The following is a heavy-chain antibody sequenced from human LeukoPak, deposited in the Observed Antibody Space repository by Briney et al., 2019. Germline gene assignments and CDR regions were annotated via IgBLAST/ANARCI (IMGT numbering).Heavy chain of an antibody. J-gene: IGHJ4*02. Sequence: PGGSLRLSCAASGFSFSFHYMAWVRQAPGKGLGWGSGISNGGGGNTYYADSVKGRFTISRADSKNTLYLQMNSLRAEDTAIYYCARDTHNWGLVLWGQGALVTVSS. CDR1: GFSFSFHY. CDR3: ARDTHNWGLVL. D-gene: IGHD1-1*01. CDR2: ISNGGGGNT. V-gene: IGHV3-53*01.